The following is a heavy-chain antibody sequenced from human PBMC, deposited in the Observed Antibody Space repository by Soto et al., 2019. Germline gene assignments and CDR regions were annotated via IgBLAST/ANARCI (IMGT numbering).Heavy chain of an antibody. D-gene: IGHD2-21*02. CDR3: AKGEGCGGDCYFARVELPFKHYYYYYGMDV. Sequence: GGSLRLSCAASGFTFSSYAMSWVRQAPGKGLEWVSAISGSGGSTYYADSVKGRFTISRDNSKNTLYLQMNSLRAEDTAVYYCAKGEGCGGDCYFARVELPFKHYYYYYGMDVWGQGTTVTVSS. J-gene: IGHJ6*02. V-gene: IGHV3-23*01. CDR2: ISGSGGST. CDR1: GFTFSSYA.